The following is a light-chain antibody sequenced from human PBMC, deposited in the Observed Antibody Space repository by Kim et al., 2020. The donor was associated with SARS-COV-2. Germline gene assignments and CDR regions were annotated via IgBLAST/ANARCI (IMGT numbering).Light chain of an antibody. V-gene: IGLV2-8*01. CDR3: SSYAGTNSLL. CDR2: EVS. J-gene: IGLJ3*02. CDR1: SSDVGRYNY. Sequence: GQSVTISCNGTSSDVGRYNYVSWYQQDPGKAPKLLIYEVSMRPSGVPGRFSGSKSGNTASLTVSGLQAEDEGDYYCSSYAGTNSLLFGGGTQLTVL.